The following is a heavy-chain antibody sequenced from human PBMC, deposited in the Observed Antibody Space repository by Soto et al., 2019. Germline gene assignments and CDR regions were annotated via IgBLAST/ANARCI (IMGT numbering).Heavy chain of an antibody. V-gene: IGHV3-48*02. CDR1: GFTFSSYS. CDR3: ARDTYYDILTGYYDDY. CDR2: ISSSSSTI. D-gene: IGHD3-9*01. J-gene: IGHJ4*02. Sequence: GGSLRISCAASGFTFSSYSMNWVRQAPGKGLEWVSYISSSSSTIYYADSVKGRFTISRDNAKNSPYLQMNSLRDEDTAVFYCARDTYYDILTGYYDDYWGQGTLVTVSS.